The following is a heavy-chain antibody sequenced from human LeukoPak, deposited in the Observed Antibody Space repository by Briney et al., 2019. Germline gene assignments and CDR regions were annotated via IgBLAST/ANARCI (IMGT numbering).Heavy chain of an antibody. J-gene: IGHJ6*02. CDR3: ARDLLAVAKIRVIYYGMDV. V-gene: IGHV1-18*04. Sequence: ASVKVLCKVSGYIFTSYGISWVRQAPGQGLEWMGWIPAYNGNKNYAQKLQGRVTMTTDTSPSTAYMELRSLRSDDTAVYYCARDLLAVAKIRVIYYGMDVWGQRATGTVSS. CDR2: IPAYNGNK. CDR1: GYIFTSYG. D-gene: IGHD5-12*01.